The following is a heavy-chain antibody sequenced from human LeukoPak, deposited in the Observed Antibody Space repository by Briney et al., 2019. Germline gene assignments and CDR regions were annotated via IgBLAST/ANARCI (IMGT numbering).Heavy chain of an antibody. D-gene: IGHD6-6*01. V-gene: IGHV4-38-2*01. CDR3: ARLRPPGGMDV. CDR1: GYSISSDYY. CDR2: IYHSGST. Sequence: SETLTLTCAVSGYSISSDYYQGRLRQPPGKRQELIGSIYHSGSTYYNPSLKSRVTISVDTSKNQFSLKLSSVTAADTAVYYCARLRPPGGMDVWGKGTTVTVS. J-gene: IGHJ6*04.